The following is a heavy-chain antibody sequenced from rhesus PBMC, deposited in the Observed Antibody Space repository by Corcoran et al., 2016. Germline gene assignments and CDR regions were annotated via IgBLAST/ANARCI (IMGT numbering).Heavy chain of an antibody. D-gene: IGHD6-13*01. Sequence: QVQLQESGPGLVKPSETLSLTCAVSGGSFSSYWWSWIRQPPGKGLEWIGEINGNSGSTNYNPSLKSRVTISKDTSKNQFSLKLSSVTAADTAVYYCAGHIAAGLAFDFWGQGLRVTVSS. J-gene: IGHJ3*01. V-gene: IGHV4-80*01. CDR3: AGHIAAGLAFDF. CDR1: GGSFSSYW. CDR2: INGNSGST.